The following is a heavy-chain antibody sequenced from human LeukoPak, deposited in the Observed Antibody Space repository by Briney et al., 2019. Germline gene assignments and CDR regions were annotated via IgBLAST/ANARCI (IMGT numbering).Heavy chain of an antibody. CDR3: ARARGGSNSDY. CDR1: GFTFSSYW. J-gene: IGHJ4*02. CDR2: INQDGSEK. D-gene: IGHD1-26*01. V-gene: IGHV3-7*05. Sequence: GGSLRLSCAASGFTFSSYWMRWVRQAQGKGLDWVASINQDGSEKYYVDSVKGRFTISRDNAKNSLYLQMNSLRADDTAVYYCARARGGSNSDYWGQGTLVTVSS.